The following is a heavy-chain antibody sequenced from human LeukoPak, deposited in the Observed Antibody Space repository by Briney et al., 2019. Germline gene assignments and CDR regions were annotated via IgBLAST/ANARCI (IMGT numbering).Heavy chain of an antibody. V-gene: IGHV4-59*08. Sequence: PSETLSLTCTVSGGSISSYYWSWIRQPPGKGLEWIGYIYYSGSTYYNPSLKSRVTISVDTSKNQFSLKLSSVTAADTAVYYCARAPYGSGSYYPSRRWFDPWGQGTLVTVSS. D-gene: IGHD3-10*01. J-gene: IGHJ5*02. CDR1: GGSISSYY. CDR3: ARAPYGSGSYYPSRRWFDP. CDR2: IYYSGST.